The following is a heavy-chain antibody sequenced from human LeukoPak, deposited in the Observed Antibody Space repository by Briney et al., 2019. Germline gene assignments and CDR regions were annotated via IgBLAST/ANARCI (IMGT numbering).Heavy chain of an antibody. CDR3: VYGSGSYYPDFDY. J-gene: IGHJ4*02. CDR2: IYYSGST. Sequence: SETLSLTCTVSGGSISGYYWSWIRQPPGKGLEWIGYIYYSGSTNYNPSLKSRVTISVDTSKNQFSLKLSSVTAADTAVYYCVYGSGSYYPDFDYWGQGTLVTVSS. D-gene: IGHD3-10*01. V-gene: IGHV4-59*12. CDR1: GGSISGYY.